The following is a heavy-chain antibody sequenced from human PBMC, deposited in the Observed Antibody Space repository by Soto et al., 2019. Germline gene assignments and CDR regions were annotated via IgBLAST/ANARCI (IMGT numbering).Heavy chain of an antibody. CDR3: ARTYFGSGSYSY. D-gene: IGHD3-10*01. CDR2: IHYSGRT. V-gene: IGHV4-39*01. CDR1: GGSISDSDNY. J-gene: IGHJ4*02. Sequence: TSETLSLTCTVSGGSISDSDNYWGWIRQPPGKGLEWIGSIHYSGRTYYNPSLKSRVTISVDTSKNQFSLKLSSVTAADTAVYYCARTYFGSGSYSYWGQGTLVTVSS.